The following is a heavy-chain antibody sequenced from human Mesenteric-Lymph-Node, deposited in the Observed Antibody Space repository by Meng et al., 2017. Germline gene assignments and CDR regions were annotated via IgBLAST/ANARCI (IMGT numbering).Heavy chain of an antibody. CDR1: GFTFSSYA. J-gene: IGHJ4*02. V-gene: IGHV3-21*01. D-gene: IGHD3-3*01. CDR3: ARDSIYDFWNLRYFDY. Sequence: GGSLRLSCAASGFTFSSYAMSWVRQAPGKGLEWVSSISSSSSYIYYADSVKGRFTISRDNAKNSLYLQMNSLRAEDTAVYYCARDSIYDFWNLRYFDYWGQGTLVTVSS. CDR2: ISSSSSYI.